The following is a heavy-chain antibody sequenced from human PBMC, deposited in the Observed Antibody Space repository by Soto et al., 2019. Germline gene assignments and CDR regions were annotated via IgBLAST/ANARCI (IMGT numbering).Heavy chain of an antibody. CDR2: ISGSGGST. CDR1: GFTFSSYA. V-gene: IGHV3-23*01. D-gene: IGHD3-10*01. J-gene: IGHJ4*02. Sequence: EVQLLESGGGLVQPGGSLRLSCAASGFTFSSYAMSWVRQAPGKGLEWVSAISGSGGSTYYADSVKGRFTISRANSKNTLYLQMNSLGAEDTAVYYCAKVAYYYGSGSYSPPHVVGDYWGQGTLVTVSS. CDR3: AKVAYYYGSGSYSPPHVVGDY.